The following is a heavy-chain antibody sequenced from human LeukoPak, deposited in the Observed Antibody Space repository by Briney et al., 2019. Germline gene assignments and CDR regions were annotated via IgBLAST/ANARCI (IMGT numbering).Heavy chain of an antibody. CDR2: INPNSGCT. J-gene: IGHJ4*02. V-gene: IGHV1-2*02. D-gene: IGHD3-3*01. CDR1: GYTFTGYY. CDR3: ARGSDDFWSGYSPSY. Sequence: ASVKVSCKASGYTFTGYYMHWVRQAPGQGLEWMGWINPNSGCTNYAKKFQGRVTMTRDTSISTAYMELSRLRSDDTAVYYCARGSDDFWSGYSPSYWGQGTLVTVSS.